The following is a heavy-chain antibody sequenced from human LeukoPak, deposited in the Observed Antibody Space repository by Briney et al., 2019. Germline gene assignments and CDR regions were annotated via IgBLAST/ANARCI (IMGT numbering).Heavy chain of an antibody. J-gene: IGHJ4*02. CDR1: GYSFPTYW. Sequence: PGESLKISCKGSGYSFPTYWIGWVRQMPGKGPEWMGIVYPGDSDTRYSPSFQGQVTISVDKYINTAYLQWSSLKASDSAMYYCARKGGNAYYGAYVYWGLGTLVTVSS. CDR3: ARKGGNAYYGAYVY. V-gene: IGHV5-51*01. CDR2: VYPGDSDT. D-gene: IGHD3-10*01.